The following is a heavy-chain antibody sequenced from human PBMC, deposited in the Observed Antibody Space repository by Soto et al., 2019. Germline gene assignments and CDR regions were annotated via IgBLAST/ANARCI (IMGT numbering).Heavy chain of an antibody. J-gene: IGHJ5*01. CDR2: ICGDGSKA. D-gene: IGHD4-17*01. CDR1: QFPFSNYA. CDR3: AKDTAITVTTFNNWLDS. Sequence: EVQLLESGGGLVQPGGSLRLSCVASQFPFSNYAMTWVRQAPGKGLEWVSVICGDGSKAFYGDSVKGRFVISRDNSKNTLYLHMDSLRADDTAVYYCAKDTAITVTTFNNWLDSWGQGTRVTVSS. V-gene: IGHV3-23*01.